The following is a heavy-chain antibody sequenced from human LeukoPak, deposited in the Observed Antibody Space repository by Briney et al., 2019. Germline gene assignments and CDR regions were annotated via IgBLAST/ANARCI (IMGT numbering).Heavy chain of an antibody. CDR3: ARDAGNYDSGTSRFDY. CDR2: ISSSGITI. Sequence: GGSLRLSCTASTFTFSSYSINWVRQAPGKGLEWLSYISSSGITIYYADSVKGRFTISRDNARNSVYLQMNSLRAEDTALYYCARDAGNYDSGTSRFDYWGQGTLVTLSS. CDR1: TFTFSSYS. J-gene: IGHJ4*02. D-gene: IGHD3-10*01. V-gene: IGHV3-48*04.